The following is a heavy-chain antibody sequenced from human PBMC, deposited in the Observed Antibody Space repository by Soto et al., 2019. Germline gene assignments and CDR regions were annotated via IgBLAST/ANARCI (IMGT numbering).Heavy chain of an antibody. CDR3: TWDSGFSYGPIVY. J-gene: IGHJ4*02. Sequence: EVQLVESGGGLVQPGGSLRLSCAASGFTFSSYSMNWVRQAPGKGLVWVSYIISSSSTIYYADSVKGRFTISRENAKNSLYLEMSRLGDEATAVYYWTWDSGFSYGPIVYWGQGTMVTLS. V-gene: IGHV3-48*02. CDR2: IISSSSTI. D-gene: IGHD5-18*01. CDR1: GFTFSSYS.